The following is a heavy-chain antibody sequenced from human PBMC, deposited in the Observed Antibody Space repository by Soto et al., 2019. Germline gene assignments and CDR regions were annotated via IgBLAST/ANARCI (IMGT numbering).Heavy chain of an antibody. CDR1: GFTFSSYG. CDR3: ARELGIDSGGGAFDI. V-gene: IGHV3-33*01. CDR2: IWYDGSNK. D-gene: IGHD7-27*01. J-gene: IGHJ3*02. Sequence: GGSLRFSCAASGFTFSSYGMHWVRQAPGKGLEWVAVIWYDGSNKYYADSVKGRFTISRDNSKNTLYLQMNSLRAEDTAVYYCARELGIDSGGGAFDIWGQGTMVTVSS.